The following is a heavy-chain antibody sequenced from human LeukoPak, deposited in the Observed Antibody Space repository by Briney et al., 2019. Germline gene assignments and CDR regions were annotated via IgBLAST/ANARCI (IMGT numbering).Heavy chain of an antibody. CDR2: INHSGST. Sequence: PSETLSLTCAVYGGSFSGYYWSWIRQPPGKGLEWIGEINHSGSTNYNPSLKSRVTISVDTSKNQFSLKLSSVTAADTAVYYCARFVRITIFGEVTQKYYFDYWGQGTLVTVSS. CDR1: GGSFSGYY. J-gene: IGHJ4*02. CDR3: ARFVRITIFGEVTQKYYFDY. V-gene: IGHV4-34*01. D-gene: IGHD3-3*01.